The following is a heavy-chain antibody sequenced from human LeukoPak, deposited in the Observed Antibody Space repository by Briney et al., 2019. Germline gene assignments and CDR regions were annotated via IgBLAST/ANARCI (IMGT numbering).Heavy chain of an antibody. V-gene: IGHV4-4*07. D-gene: IGHD3-10*01. J-gene: IGHJ5*02. CDR3: ARDSQRGLSNGSGSYKGSNWFDP. CDR2: IYTSGST. CDR1: GGSISSYY. Sequence: SETLSLTCTVSGGSISSYYWSWIRQPPGKGLEWIGRIYTSGSTNYNPSLKSRVTMSVDTSKNQFSLKLSSVTAADTAVYYCARDSQRGLSNGSGSYKGSNWFDPWGQGTLVTVSS.